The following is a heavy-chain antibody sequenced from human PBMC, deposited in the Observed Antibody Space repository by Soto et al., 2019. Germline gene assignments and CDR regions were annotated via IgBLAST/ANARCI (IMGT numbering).Heavy chain of an antibody. D-gene: IGHD3-10*01. Sequence: SETLSLTCAVYGGSFSGYYWSWIRQPPGKGLEWIGEINHSGSTNYNPSLKSRVTISVDTSKNQFSLKLSSVTAADTAVYYCARDRTGRGDWFDPWGQGTLVTVSS. J-gene: IGHJ5*02. CDR1: GGSFSGYY. CDR2: INHSGST. V-gene: IGHV4-34*01. CDR3: ARDRTGRGDWFDP.